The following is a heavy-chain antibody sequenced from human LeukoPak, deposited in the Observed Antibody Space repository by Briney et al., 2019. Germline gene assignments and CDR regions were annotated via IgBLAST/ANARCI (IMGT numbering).Heavy chain of an antibody. CDR1: GGSFSGYY. CDR2: INHSGST. CDR3: AKGLRYLSFIDAFDV. D-gene: IGHD3-9*01. V-gene: IGHV4-34*01. J-gene: IGHJ3*01. Sequence: SETLSLTCAVYGGSFSGYYWSWIRQPPGKGLEWIGEINHSGSTNYNPSLKSRVTISVDTSKNQFSLKLSSVTAADTAVYYCAKGLRYLSFIDAFDVWGQGTMVTVSS.